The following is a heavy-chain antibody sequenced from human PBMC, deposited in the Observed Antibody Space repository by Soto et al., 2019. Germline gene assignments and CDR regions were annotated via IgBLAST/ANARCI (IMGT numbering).Heavy chain of an antibody. CDR2: IYYSGST. D-gene: IGHD6-19*01. CDR1: GISIRRYY. CDR3: ARHVWYSSGWSHFDH. J-gene: IGHJ4*02. Sequence: SETLSLTCSISGISIRRYYWSLIRQPPGKGLEWIGYIYYSGSTNYNPSLKSRVIISVDTSKNQSSLKLSSVTAADTAVYYCARHVWYSSGWSHFDHWGQGTLVTVSS. V-gene: IGHV4-59*08.